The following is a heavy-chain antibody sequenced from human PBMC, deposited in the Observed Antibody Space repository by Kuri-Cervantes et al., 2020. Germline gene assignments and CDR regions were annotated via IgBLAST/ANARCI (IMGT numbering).Heavy chain of an antibody. CDR3: ARTAAAGPTHYGMDV. V-gene: IGHV1-2*04. Sequence: ASVKVSCKASGYTFTGYYMHWVRQAPGQGLEWMGWINPNSGGTNYAQKFQGWVTMTRDTSISTAYMELSRLRSDDTAVYYCARTAAAGPTHYGMDVGGQGTTVTVSS. D-gene: IGHD6-13*01. CDR2: INPNSGGT. CDR1: GYTFTGYY. J-gene: IGHJ6*02.